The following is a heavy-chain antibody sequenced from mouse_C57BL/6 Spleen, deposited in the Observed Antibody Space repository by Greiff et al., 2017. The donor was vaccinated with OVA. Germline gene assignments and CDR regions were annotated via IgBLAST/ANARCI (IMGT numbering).Heavy chain of an antibody. Sequence: VQLVESGAELVRPGTSVKVSCKASGYAFTNYLIEWVKQRPGQGLEWIGVINPGSGGTNYNEKFKGKATLTADKSSSTAYMQLSSLTSEDSAVYYCASPDYDAWFAYWGQGTLVTVSA. J-gene: IGHJ3*01. CDR3: ASPDYDAWFAY. D-gene: IGHD2-4*01. CDR2: INPGSGGT. CDR1: GYAFTNYL. V-gene: IGHV1-54*01.